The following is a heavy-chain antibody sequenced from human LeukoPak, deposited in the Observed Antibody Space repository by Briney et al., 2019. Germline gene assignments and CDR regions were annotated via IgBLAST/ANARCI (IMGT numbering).Heavy chain of an antibody. V-gene: IGHV4-4*02. CDR3: ARMSPRLRRLTVTTSKGFDY. Sequence: SETLSLTCAVSGGSISSSNWWSWVRQPPGKGLEWIGEIYHSGSTNYIPSLKSGVTISIDTSKTQCSLKLSSVTAADTAVYYCARMSPRLRRLTVTTSKGFDYWGQGTLVTVSS. CDR1: GGSISSSNW. J-gene: IGHJ4*02. D-gene: IGHD4-17*01. CDR2: IYHSGST.